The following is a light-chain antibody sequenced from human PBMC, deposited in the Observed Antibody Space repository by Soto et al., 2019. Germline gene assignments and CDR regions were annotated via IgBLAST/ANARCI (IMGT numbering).Light chain of an antibody. Sequence: DIVLTQSPATLSLSPGERATLYGGASQRVSGGFLAWYQQKPGLAPRLILYDTSFRATGIPDRFSGSGSGTDFTLTISRPDPEDFAVYYCQQYGSSPSFGQGTKVEIK. CDR2: DTS. V-gene: IGKV3D-20*01. CDR3: QQYGSSPS. CDR1: QRVSGGF. J-gene: IGKJ1*01.